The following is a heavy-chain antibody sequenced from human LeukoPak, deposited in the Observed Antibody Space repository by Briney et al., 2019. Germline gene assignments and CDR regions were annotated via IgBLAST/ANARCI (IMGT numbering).Heavy chain of an antibody. CDR1: GGSIGHYY. D-gene: IGHD3-3*01. CDR3: ARDRGGIFGGFYFDY. J-gene: IGHJ4*02. CDR2: IYTNEST. V-gene: IGHV4-4*07. Sequence: SETLSLTCTVSGGSIGHYYWSWIRRPAGKGLEWIGHIYTNESTNYNPSLRSRVTMSVDTSKSQFSLKLNSVTAADTAVYYCARDRGGIFGGFYFDYWGQGALVTVSS.